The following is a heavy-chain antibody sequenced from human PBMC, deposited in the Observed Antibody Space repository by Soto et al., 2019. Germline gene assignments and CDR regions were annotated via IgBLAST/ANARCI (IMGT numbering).Heavy chain of an antibody. CDR1: AYPFTSYA. V-gene: IGHV1-3*01. Sequence: GASVKVSCKAXAYPFTSYAIHCVRQAPRRMLEWMGCINVGNGKTEYSQKFHDRVTIIRDTSADTAYMEVSSLRSEDTAVYYCARSEETFNVVLPGRDLYFFSLGRDVWGKGPTVTAS. CDR2: INVGNGKT. J-gene: IGHJ6*04. CDR3: ARSEETFNVVLPGRDLYFFSLGRDV. D-gene: IGHD3-16*01.